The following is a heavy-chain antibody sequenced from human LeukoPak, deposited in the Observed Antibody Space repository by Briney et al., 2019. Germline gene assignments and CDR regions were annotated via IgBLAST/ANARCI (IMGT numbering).Heavy chain of an antibody. CDR2: IGYDGSNK. J-gene: IGHJ4*02. CDR1: GFTFSSYA. Sequence: GGSLRLSCAASGFTFSSYAMHWVRQAPGKGLEWVAVIGYDGSNKYYADSVKGRFTISRDNSKNTLYLQMNSLRAEDTAVYYCASASRGYDSSGYPFDYWGQGTLVTVSS. D-gene: IGHD3-22*01. V-gene: IGHV3-30-3*01. CDR3: ASASRGYDSSGYPFDY.